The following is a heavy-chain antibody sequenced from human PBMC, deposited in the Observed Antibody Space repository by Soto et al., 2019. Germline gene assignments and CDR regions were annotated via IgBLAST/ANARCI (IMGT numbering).Heavy chain of an antibody. CDR3: LTWSHNVLTGPDGYGMDV. CDR2: ISHNSGSV. Sequence: PGGSLRRSWAASGVTLGAYALSWVRQAPGKGLEWVSFISHNSGSVKYAESVKGRFTIARDNSQNMLFLQMNSLRAEDTAIYYCLTWSHNVLTGPDGYGMDVWGQGTTVTVSS. CDR1: GVTLGAYA. V-gene: IGHV3-23*01. D-gene: IGHD3-9*01. J-gene: IGHJ6*02.